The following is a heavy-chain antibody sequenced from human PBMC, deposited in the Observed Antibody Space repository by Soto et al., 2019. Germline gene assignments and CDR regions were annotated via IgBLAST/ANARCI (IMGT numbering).Heavy chain of an antibody. V-gene: IGHV3-23*01. CDR3: PKHHAPELPKVIDF. D-gene: IGHD3-16*02. CDR1: GLTFSNYA. J-gene: IGHJ4*02. CDR2: MSGSSSTT. Sequence: GSLRLSCATSGLTFSNYAMSWVRQAPGGGLEWVSSMSGSSSTTYYADSVRGRFTISRDRSNNTLYLQMSSLRANHTALYYCPKHHAPELPKVIDFWGQETLVTVSS.